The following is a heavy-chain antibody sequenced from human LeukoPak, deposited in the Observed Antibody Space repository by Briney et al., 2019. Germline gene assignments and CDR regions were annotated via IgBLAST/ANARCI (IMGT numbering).Heavy chain of an antibody. V-gene: IGHV3-7*01. CDR3: ARDTPGIVMTGTLWENYYYGVDV. J-gene: IGHJ6*02. CDR2: IRQDGSEK. D-gene: IGHD6-19*01. Sequence: TGGSLRLSCAASGFTFSRYWMSWVRQAPGKRLEWVANIRQDGSEKYYLDSVKGRFTISRDNDENSLYLQLNSLRAEDTAVYFCARDTPGIVMTGTLWENYYYGVDVWGQGTTVTVSS. CDR1: GFTFSRYW.